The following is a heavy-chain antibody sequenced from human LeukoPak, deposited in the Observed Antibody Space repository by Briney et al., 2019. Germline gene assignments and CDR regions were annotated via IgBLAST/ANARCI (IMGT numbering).Heavy chain of an antibody. Sequence: GGSLRLSCAASGFSFSDYYLSWIRQAPGKGLELVSYLSSSGSTMYYADSVKGRFTISKDNAKNSLYLQMNSLRAEDTAVYDCARGGVYYDSSGYYGDFDYWGQGTLVTVSS. CDR3: ARGGVYYDSSGYYGDFDY. CDR2: LSSSGSTM. D-gene: IGHD3-22*01. V-gene: IGHV3-11*04. CDR1: GFSFSDYY. J-gene: IGHJ4*02.